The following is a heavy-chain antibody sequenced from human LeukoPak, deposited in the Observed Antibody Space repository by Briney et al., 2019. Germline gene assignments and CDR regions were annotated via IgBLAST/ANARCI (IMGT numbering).Heavy chain of an antibody. CDR3: ARDGGGYDLEC. Sequence: PSQTLSLTCTVSGGSFSSSSYYWPWLRQHPGGGLEWIGSIYYRGSTYYSPSLKSRLTITVDTSKSQFSLNLRSVTAADTAVYYCARDGGGYDLECWGRGTLVTVSS. J-gene: IGHJ4*02. V-gene: IGHV4-31*03. CDR2: IYYRGST. CDR1: GGSFSSSSYY. D-gene: IGHD5-12*01.